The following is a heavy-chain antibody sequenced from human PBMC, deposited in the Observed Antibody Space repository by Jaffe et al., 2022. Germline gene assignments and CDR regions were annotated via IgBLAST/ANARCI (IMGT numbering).Heavy chain of an antibody. V-gene: IGHV1-46*01. CDR3: ARGSVYYGSGSSSIAFDC. J-gene: IGHJ4*02. Sequence: QVQLVQSGAEVKKPGASVKVSCKASGYTFTSYYMHWVRQAPGQGLEWMGIINPSGGTTSYAQKFQGRVTMTRDTSTSTVYMELSSLRSEDTAVYYCARGSVYYGSGSSSIAFDCWGQGTLVTVSS. CDR2: INPSGGTT. D-gene: IGHD3-10*01. CDR1: GYTFTSYY.